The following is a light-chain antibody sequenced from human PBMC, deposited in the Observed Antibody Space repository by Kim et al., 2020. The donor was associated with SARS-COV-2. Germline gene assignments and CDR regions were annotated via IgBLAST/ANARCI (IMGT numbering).Light chain of an antibody. CDR3: QVWDSSTGV. CDR2: GDS. J-gene: IGLJ3*02. CDR1: NIGTKN. Sequence: VALGQTARITGGGNNIGTKNVHWFQQKPGQAPVLVICGDSNRPSGIPERFSGSNSGNTATLTISRAQPGDEADYYCQVWDSSTGVFGGGTQLTVL. V-gene: IGLV3-9*01.